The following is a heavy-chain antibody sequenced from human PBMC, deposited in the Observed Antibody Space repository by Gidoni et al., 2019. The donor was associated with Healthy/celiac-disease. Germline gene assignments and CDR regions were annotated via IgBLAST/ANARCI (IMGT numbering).Heavy chain of an antibody. D-gene: IGHD2-15*01. CDR2: IIPIFGTA. Sequence: QVQLVQSGAEVKKPGSSVKVSCKASGGTFSSYAISWVRQAPGQGLEWMGGIIPIFGTANYAQKFQGRVTITADESTSTAYMELSSLRSEDTAVYYCARGGGDIVVVVAATGGYYYYYGMDVWGQGTTVTVSS. CDR3: ARGGGDIVVVVAATGGYYYYYGMDV. V-gene: IGHV1-69*01. J-gene: IGHJ6*02. CDR1: GGTFSSYA.